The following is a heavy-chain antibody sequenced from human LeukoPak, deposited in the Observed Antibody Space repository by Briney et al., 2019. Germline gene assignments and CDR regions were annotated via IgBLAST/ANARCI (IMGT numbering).Heavy chain of an antibody. Sequence: GGSLRLSCAASGFTFSSYGMHWVRQAPGKGLEGVAVISYDGSNKYYADSVKGRFTISRDNSKNTLYLQMNSLRAEDTAVYYCANRGYSYGGYYFDYWGQGTLVTVSS. J-gene: IGHJ4*02. CDR3: ANRGYSYGGYYFDY. D-gene: IGHD5-18*01. V-gene: IGHV3-30*18. CDR1: GFTFSSYG. CDR2: ISYDGSNK.